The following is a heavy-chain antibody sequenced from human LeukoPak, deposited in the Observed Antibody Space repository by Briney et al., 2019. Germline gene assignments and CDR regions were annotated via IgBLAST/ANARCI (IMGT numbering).Heavy chain of an antibody. J-gene: IGHJ4*02. CDR1: GYTFTSYG. D-gene: IGHD6-25*01. Sequence: GASVKVSCKASGYTFTSYGISWVRQAPGQGLEWMGIINPSGGTTTYAQKFQGRVSMTRDTSTSTVYMELSSLRSEDTAVYYCARDKAGFDYWGQGTQVTVSS. CDR2: INPSGGTT. CDR3: ARDKAGFDY. V-gene: IGHV1-46*01.